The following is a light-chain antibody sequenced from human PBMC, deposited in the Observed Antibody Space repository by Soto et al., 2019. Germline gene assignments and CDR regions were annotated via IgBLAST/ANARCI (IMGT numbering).Light chain of an antibody. J-gene: IGKJ2*01. CDR1: QSISSW. V-gene: IGKV1-5*01. CDR2: DAS. Sequence: DIQMTQSPSTLSASVGDRVTITCRASQSISSWLAWYQRKRGKAPKLLIYDASSLESGVPSRFSGSGSGTEFTLTISSLQPDDFATYYCQQYNSFTYTFGQGTKVDIK. CDR3: QQYNSFTYT.